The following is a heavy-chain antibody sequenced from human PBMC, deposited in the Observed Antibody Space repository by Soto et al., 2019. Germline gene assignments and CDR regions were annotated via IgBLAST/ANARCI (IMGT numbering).Heavy chain of an antibody. Sequence: QVLLVQSGPEVKKPGSSVKVSCKASGGTFNNYAINWVRQAPGKGLEWMGGIIPTFGTGNHAQKFQGRVTITADESTTTAYMALNRLRSEDTAIYYCASFDGTLVRGGRSSPYEMDVWGQGTPVIVSS. CDR2: IIPTFGTG. CDR3: ASFDGTLVRGGRSSPYEMDV. J-gene: IGHJ6*02. D-gene: IGHD3-10*01. CDR1: GGTFNNYA. V-gene: IGHV1-69*01.